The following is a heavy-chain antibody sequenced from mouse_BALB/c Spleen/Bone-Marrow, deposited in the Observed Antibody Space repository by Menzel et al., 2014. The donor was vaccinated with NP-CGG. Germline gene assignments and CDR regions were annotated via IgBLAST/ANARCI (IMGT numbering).Heavy chain of an antibody. CDR2: INPNNGGT. CDR3: ARWTRGDYFDY. D-gene: IGHD3-3*01. CDR1: GYTFTEYT. V-gene: IGHV1-18*01. Sequence: EVKLMESGPELVKPGASVKISCKTSGYTFTEYTMHWVKQSHGKSLEWIGSINPNNGGTTYNQKFRGKATLTVDKSSTPAFMELRSLTSEDSAVYYCARWTRGDYFDYWGQGTTLTVSS. J-gene: IGHJ2*01.